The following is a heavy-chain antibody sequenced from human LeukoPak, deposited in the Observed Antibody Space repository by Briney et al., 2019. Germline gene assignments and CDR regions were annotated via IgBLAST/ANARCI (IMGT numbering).Heavy chain of an antibody. D-gene: IGHD2-2*01. CDR1: GFTFSSYA. CDR2: IYSGGNT. J-gene: IGHJ4*02. V-gene: IGHV3-53*01. CDR3: ARGETSSYDY. Sequence: GGSLRLSCTVSGFTFSSYAMSWVRQAPGKGLEWVSVIYSGGNTYYADSVKGRFTISRDNSKNTVYLQMNSLRAEDTAVYYCARGETSSYDYWGQGTLVTVSS.